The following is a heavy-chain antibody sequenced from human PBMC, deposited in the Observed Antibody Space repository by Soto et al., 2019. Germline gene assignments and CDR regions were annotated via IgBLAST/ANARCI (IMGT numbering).Heavy chain of an antibody. D-gene: IGHD1-26*01. V-gene: IGHV4-59*08. Sequence: QVQLQESGPGLVKPSETLSLTCTVSGGTISSWYWSWIRQHPGKGLEWIGYIYYSGSTNCNPSLKSRVTISVDTSKIQFSMTLSSVTAADTAVYYCASRYGSAIDYWGQGTLVTVSS. CDR1: GGTISSWY. CDR2: IYYSGST. J-gene: IGHJ4*02. CDR3: ASRYGSAIDY.